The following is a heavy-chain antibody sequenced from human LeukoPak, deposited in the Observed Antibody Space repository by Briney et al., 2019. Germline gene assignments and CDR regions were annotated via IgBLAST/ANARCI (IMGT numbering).Heavy chain of an antibody. CDR2: INPNSGGT. Sequence: ASVKVSCKASGYTFTGYYMHWVRQAPGQGLEWMGWINPNSGGTNYAQKFQGRVTMNRDTSISTAYMELSRLRSDDTAVYYCARLGMGTTHAFDIWGQGTMVTVSS. CDR1: GYTFTGYY. V-gene: IGHV1-2*02. J-gene: IGHJ3*02. CDR3: ARLGMGTTHAFDI. D-gene: IGHD5-18*01.